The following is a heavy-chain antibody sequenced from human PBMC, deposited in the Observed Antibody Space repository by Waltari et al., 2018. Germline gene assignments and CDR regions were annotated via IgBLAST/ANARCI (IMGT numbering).Heavy chain of an antibody. J-gene: IGHJ4*02. V-gene: IGHV1-2*06. CDR2: INPNSGGT. D-gene: IGHD5-12*01. CDR3: ARGGVGYSGYDYILGY. CDR1: GYTFTGYY. Sequence: QVQLVQSGAEVKKPGASVKVSCKASGYTFTGYYMHWVRQAPGQGLEWMGRINPNSGGTNDAQKFQGRVTMTSDTSISTAYMELSRLRSDDTAVYYCARGGVGYSGYDYILGYWGQGTLVTVSS.